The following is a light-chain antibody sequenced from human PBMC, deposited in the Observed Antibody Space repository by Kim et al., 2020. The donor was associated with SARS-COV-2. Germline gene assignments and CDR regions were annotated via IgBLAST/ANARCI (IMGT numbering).Light chain of an antibody. CDR1: SSDVGDYDF. Sequence: QSALTQPASVSGSPGQSITIFCSGTSSDVGDYDFVSWYQQYSGKAHKLMIYDVSKRPSGVSNRFSGSKSGNTASLTISGLQAEDEADYYCSSYTSSNSWVFGGGTQLTVL. V-gene: IGLV2-14*01. CDR2: DVS. CDR3: SSYTSSNSWV. J-gene: IGLJ3*02.